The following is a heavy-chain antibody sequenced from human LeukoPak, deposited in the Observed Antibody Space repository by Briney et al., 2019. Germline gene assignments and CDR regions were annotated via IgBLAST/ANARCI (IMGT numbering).Heavy chain of an antibody. CDR1: GFSLSTPAMR. D-gene: IGHD6-6*01. CDR3: ARTHYSSSSRFYFDY. CDR2: IDWDDDK. Sequence: SGPALVKPTQALTLTCTFSGFSLSTPAMRVSWIRQPPGKALEWLARIDWDDDKFYNTSLKTRLTISKDTSKNQVVLIMTNMDPVDTATSYCARTHYSSSSRFYFDYWGQGTLVTVSS. V-gene: IGHV2-70*04. J-gene: IGHJ4*02.